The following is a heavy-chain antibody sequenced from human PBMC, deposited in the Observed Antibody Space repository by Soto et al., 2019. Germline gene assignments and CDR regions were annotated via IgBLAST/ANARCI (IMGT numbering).Heavy chain of an antibody. Sequence: SETLSLTCTVSGGSISSGGYYWSRIRQHPGKGLEWIGYIYYSGSTYYNPSLKSRVTISVDTSKNQFSLKLSSVTAADTAVYYCARATVVPAASFDYWGQGTLVTVSS. V-gene: IGHV4-31*03. CDR1: GGSISSGGYY. D-gene: IGHD2-2*01. CDR2: IYYSGST. J-gene: IGHJ4*02. CDR3: ARATVVPAASFDY.